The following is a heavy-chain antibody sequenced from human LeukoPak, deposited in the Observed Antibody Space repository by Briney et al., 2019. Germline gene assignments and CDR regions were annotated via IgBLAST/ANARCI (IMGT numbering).Heavy chain of an antibody. Sequence: ETLSLTCTVPGGSISSYYWSWIRQPAGKGLEWIGRIYTSGSTNYNPSLKSRVTMSVDTSKNQFSLKLSSVTAADTAVYYCARDHPSSSVGSFDYWGQGTLVTVSS. D-gene: IGHD6-6*01. CDR3: ARDHPSSSVGSFDY. CDR2: IYTSGST. V-gene: IGHV4-4*07. J-gene: IGHJ4*02. CDR1: GGSISSYY.